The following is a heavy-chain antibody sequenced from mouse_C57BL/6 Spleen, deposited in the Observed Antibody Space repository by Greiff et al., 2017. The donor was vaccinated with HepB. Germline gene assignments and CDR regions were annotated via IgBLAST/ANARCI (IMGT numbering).Heavy chain of an antibody. Sequence: EVQLQQSGAELVRPGASVKLSCTASGFNIKDDYMHWVKPRPEQGLEWIGWIDPENGDTEYASKFQGKATITADTSSNTAYLLLSSLTSEDTAVYYSTTDGTDYWGQGTTLTVSS. J-gene: IGHJ2*01. V-gene: IGHV14-4*01. CDR3: TTDGTDY. CDR2: IDPENGDT. D-gene: IGHD4-1*01. CDR1: GFNIKDDY.